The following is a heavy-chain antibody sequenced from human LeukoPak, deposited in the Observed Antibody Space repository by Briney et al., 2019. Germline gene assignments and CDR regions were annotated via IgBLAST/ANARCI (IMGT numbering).Heavy chain of an antibody. D-gene: IGHD2-2*02. CDR1: GGTFSSYA. CDR3: ARVLVPAAIWDYYYYSMDV. V-gene: IGHV1-69*04. Sequence: SVKVSCKASGGTFSSYAISWVRQAPGQGLEWMGRIIPILGIANYAQKFQGRVTITADKSTSTAYMELSSLRSEDTAVYYCARVLVPAAIWDYYYYSMDVWGQGTTVTVSS. J-gene: IGHJ6*02. CDR2: IIPILGIA.